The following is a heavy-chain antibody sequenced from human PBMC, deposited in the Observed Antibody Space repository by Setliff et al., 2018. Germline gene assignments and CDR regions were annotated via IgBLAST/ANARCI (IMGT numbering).Heavy chain of an antibody. Sequence: PSETLSLTCTVSGGSIMNYFWSWIRQPPGKGLEWIGYVYYTGNTNYNPSLKSRLTISVDPSKNQVSLKLKSATTADTAVYYCARDRTAYNYGMDGWGQGTTVTVSS. J-gene: IGHJ6*02. V-gene: IGHV4-59*01. D-gene: IGHD5-18*01. CDR2: VYYTGNT. CDR3: ARDRTAYNYGMDG. CDR1: GGSIMNYF.